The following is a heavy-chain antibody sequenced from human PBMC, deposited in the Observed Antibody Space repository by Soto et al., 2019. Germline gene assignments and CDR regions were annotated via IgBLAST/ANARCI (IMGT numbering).Heavy chain of an antibody. CDR1: GFTFSTYG. CDR3: AKGGRGDYFDY. Sequence: QVQLVESGGGVVQPGRSLRLSCAASGFTFSTYGMHWVRQAPGKGLEWVAVISYDGNNKYYADSVKGRFTISRDNSKNTLYLQMNSLRAEDTAVYYCAKGGRGDYFDYWGQGTLVTVSS. D-gene: IGHD3-10*01. CDR2: ISYDGNNK. J-gene: IGHJ4*02. V-gene: IGHV3-30*18.